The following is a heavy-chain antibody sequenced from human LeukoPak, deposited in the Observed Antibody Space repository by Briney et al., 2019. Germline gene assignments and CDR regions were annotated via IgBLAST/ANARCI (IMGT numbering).Heavy chain of an antibody. Sequence: SETLSLTCTVSGGSINNYYWSWIRQSAGMGLEWIGRVHPSGSTDYNPSLKSRVTMSVDTSKNQFSLKLSSVTAADTAVYYCARGRQVPSAITGSIVDYWGQGTLVTVSS. CDR1: GGSINNYY. CDR2: VHPSGST. J-gene: IGHJ4*02. CDR3: ARGRQVPSAITGSIVDY. D-gene: IGHD2-2*02. V-gene: IGHV4-4*07.